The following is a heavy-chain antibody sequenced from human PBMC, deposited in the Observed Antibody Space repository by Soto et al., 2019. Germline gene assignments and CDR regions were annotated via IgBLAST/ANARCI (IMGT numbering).Heavy chain of an antibody. CDR1: GFNISSYC. Sequence: GGSLRLSCAAAGFNISSYCMHWVSKAPGKGLEWVAVISYDGSNKYYADSVKGRFTISRDNSKNTLYLQMNSLRAEDTAVYYCAKGTYDFWSGPADYYYYYYMDVWGKGTTVTVSS. J-gene: IGHJ6*03. CDR3: AKGTYDFWSGPADYYYYYYMDV. CDR2: ISYDGSNK. D-gene: IGHD3-3*01. V-gene: IGHV3-30*18.